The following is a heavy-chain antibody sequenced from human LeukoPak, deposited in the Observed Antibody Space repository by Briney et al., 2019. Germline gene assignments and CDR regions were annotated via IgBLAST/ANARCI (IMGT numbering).Heavy chain of an antibody. D-gene: IGHD5-12*01. CDR3: ARDLPPGYSGYDYPDY. CDR2: ISSSSSYI. CDR1: GFTFSSYS. J-gene: IGHJ4*02. V-gene: IGHV3-21*01. Sequence: GGSLRLSCAASGFTFSSYSMNWVRQAPGKGLEWVSSISSSSSYIYYADSVKGRFTISRDNAKNSLYLQMNSLRAEDTAVYYCARDLPPGYSGYDYPDYWGQGTLVTVSS.